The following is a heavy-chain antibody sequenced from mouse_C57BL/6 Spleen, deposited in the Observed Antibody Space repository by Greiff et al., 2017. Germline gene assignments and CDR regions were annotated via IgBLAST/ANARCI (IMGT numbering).Heavy chain of an antibody. CDR1: GYTFPSYW. CDR2: IDPSDSET. Sequence: VKLQQPGAELVRPGSSVKLSCKASGYTFPSYWMHWVKQRPIQGLEWIGNIDPSDSETHYNQKFKDKATLTVDKSSSTAYMQLSILTSEDSAVYDCAREDLYINDYDFDYWGQGTTLTVSS. V-gene: IGHV1-52*01. CDR3: AREDLYINDYDFDY. J-gene: IGHJ2*01. D-gene: IGHD2-4*01.